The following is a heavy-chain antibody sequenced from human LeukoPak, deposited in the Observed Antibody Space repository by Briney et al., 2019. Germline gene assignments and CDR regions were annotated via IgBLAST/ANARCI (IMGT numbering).Heavy chain of an antibody. CDR2: IYSGGST. V-gene: IGHV3-53*01. J-gene: IGHJ4*02. Sequence: GGSLRLFCAASGFTVSSNYMSWVRQAPGKGLEWVSVIYSGGSTYYADSVKGRFTISRDNSKNTLYLQMNSLRAEDTAVYYCARDGVAHCSGGSCYPLPLDYWGQGTLVTVSS. CDR1: GFTVSSNY. D-gene: IGHD2-15*01. CDR3: ARDGVAHCSGGSCYPLPLDY.